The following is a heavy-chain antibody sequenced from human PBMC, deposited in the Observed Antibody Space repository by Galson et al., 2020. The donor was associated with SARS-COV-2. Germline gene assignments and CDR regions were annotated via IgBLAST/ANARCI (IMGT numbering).Heavy chain of an antibody. CDR1: GGSISSYY. Sequence: SETLSLTCTVSGGSISSYYWSWIRQPPGKGLEWIGYIYYSGSTNYNPSLKSRVTISVDTSKNQFSLKLSSVTAADTAVYYCARLGGAAADRLIPEHFDYWGQGTLVTVSS. CDR3: ARLGGAAADRLIPEHFDY. D-gene: IGHD6-13*01. CDR2: IYYSGST. J-gene: IGHJ4*02. V-gene: IGHV4-59*01.